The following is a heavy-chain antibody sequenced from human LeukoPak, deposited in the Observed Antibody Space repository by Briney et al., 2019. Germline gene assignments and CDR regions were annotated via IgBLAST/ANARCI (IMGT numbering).Heavy chain of an antibody. CDR1: GFTFSSYS. D-gene: IGHD4-17*01. J-gene: IGHJ4*02. CDR3: ARSNLDGDYGDYRPSDY. CDR2: ISSSSSYI. Sequence: GGSLRLSCAASGFTFSSYSMNWVRQAPGKGLEWVSSISSSSSYIYYADSVKGRFTISRDNAKNSLYLQMNSLRAEDTAVYYCARSNLDGDYGDYRPSDYWGQGTLVTVSS. V-gene: IGHV3-21*01.